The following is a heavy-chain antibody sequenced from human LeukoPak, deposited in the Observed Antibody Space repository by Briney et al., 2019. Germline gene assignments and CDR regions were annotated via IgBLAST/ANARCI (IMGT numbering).Heavy chain of an antibody. CDR3: ARVRYSSSWYPGHYYYYYGMDV. CDR2: IYYSGST. Sequence: SETLSLTCTVSGGSISSYYWSWIRQPPGKGLEWIGYIYYSGSTNYNPSLKGRVTISVDTSKNQFSLKLSSMTAADTAVYYCARVRYSSSWYPGHYYYYYGMDVWGQGTTVTVSS. J-gene: IGHJ6*02. D-gene: IGHD6-13*01. CDR1: GGSISSYY. V-gene: IGHV4-59*01.